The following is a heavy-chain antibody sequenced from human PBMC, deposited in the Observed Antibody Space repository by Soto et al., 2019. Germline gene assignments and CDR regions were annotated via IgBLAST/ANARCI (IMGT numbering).Heavy chain of an antibody. V-gene: IGHV3-11*01. J-gene: IGHJ4*02. Sequence: GGSLRLSCAASGFTFSDYYMSWIRQAPGKGLEWVSYISSSGSTIYYADSVKGRSTISRDNAKNSLYLQMNSLRAEDTAVYYCARDPREYYFDYWGQGTLVTVSS. CDR1: GFTFSDYY. CDR2: ISSSGSTI. CDR3: ARDPREYYFDY.